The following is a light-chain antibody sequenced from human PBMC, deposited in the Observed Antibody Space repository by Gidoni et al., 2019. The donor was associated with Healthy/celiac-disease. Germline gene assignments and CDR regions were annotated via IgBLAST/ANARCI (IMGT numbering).Light chain of an antibody. CDR3: QQRSNWSYT. Sequence: ILLTPSPATLSLSPGDRATLSCRASQSVSSYLAWYQQKPGQAPRLLIYDASNRATGIPARFSGSGSGTDFTLTISSLEPEDFAVYYCQQRSNWSYTFGQGTKLEIK. CDR1: QSVSSY. CDR2: DAS. V-gene: IGKV3-11*01. J-gene: IGKJ2*01.